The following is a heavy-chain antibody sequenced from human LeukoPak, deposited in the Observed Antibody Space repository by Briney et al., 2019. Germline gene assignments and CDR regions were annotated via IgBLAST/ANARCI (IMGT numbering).Heavy chain of an antibody. D-gene: IGHD3-22*01. V-gene: IGHV1-8*01. CDR1: GYTFTSYD. CDR3: ARSRPPITKIVVVKVIRPFDI. CDR2: MNPNSGNT. Sequence: ASVKVSCKASGYTFTSYDINWVRQATGQGLERMGWMNPNSGNTGYAQKFQGRVTMTRNTSISTAYMELSSLRSEDTAVYYCARSRPPITKIVVVKVIRPFDIWGQGTMVTVSS. J-gene: IGHJ3*02.